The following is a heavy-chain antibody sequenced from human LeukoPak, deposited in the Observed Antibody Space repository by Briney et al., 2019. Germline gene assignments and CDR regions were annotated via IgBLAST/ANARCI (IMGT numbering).Heavy chain of an antibody. J-gene: IGHJ6*01. Sequence: GGSLRLSCAASGFTFSSYAMHWVRQAPGKGLEWVAVISYDGSNKYYADSVKGRFTISRDNSKNTLYLQMNSLRAEDTAVYYCARDQGPPAGYSSSWYPDYYYGMDVWGQGTTVTVSS. D-gene: IGHD6-13*01. CDR2: ISYDGSNK. CDR1: GFTFSSYA. CDR3: ARDQGPPAGYSSSWYPDYYYGMDV. V-gene: IGHV3-30-3*01.